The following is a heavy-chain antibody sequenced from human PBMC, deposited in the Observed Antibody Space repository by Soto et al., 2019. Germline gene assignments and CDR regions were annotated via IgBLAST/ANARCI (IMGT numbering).Heavy chain of an antibody. V-gene: IGHV3-7*03. Sequence: GGSLRLSCAASGFTFSSNWMNWVRQAPGKGPELVANIKQDGREKYYVDSVKGRFTISRDNAKNSLYLQMNSLKIEDTAFYYCTTDSYSSITIVRFDYWGHGTLVTVSS. CDR3: TTDSYSSITIVRFDY. J-gene: IGHJ4*01. D-gene: IGHD2-2*01. CDR2: IKQDGREK. CDR1: GFTFSSNW.